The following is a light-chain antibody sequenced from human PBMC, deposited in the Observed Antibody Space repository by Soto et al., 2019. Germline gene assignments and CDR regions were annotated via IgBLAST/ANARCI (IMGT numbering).Light chain of an antibody. CDR1: QGISSY. CDR2: AAS. Sequence: DIQLTQSPSFLSASVGDRVTITCRASQGISSYLAWYQQTPGKAPKLLIYAASTLQTGVPSRFSGSGSGTEFTLTIRSLQPEDFATYYCQQLNSYPPYTFGQGTKLEIK. V-gene: IGKV1-9*01. CDR3: QQLNSYPPYT. J-gene: IGKJ2*01.